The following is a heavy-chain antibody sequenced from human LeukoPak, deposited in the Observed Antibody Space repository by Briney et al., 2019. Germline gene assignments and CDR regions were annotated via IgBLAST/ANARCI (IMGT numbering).Heavy chain of an antibody. J-gene: IGHJ4*02. Sequence: GGSPRLSCAASGFTFSTYAMSWVRQAPGKGLEWVSAISDSGVSTYYADSVKGRFTISRDNSKSTLYLQMNSLRAEDTALYYCVKEDYYDSSGYYPLGFWGQGTLVTVS. V-gene: IGHV3-23*01. CDR1: GFTFSTYA. CDR2: ISDSGVST. D-gene: IGHD3-22*01. CDR3: VKEDYYDSSGYYPLGF.